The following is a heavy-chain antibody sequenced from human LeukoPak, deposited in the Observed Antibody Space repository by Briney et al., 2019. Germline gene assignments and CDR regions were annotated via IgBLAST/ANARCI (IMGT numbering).Heavy chain of an antibody. J-gene: IGHJ4*02. Sequence: GGSLRVSCAASGFTFNSYAMSWVRQASGKGLEWVSGISGGGDNTYYADSVKGRFTISRDTSKNMVYLEMNSLRAEDTAVYYCAKVGPGAARDYWGQGTLVTVSS. CDR1: GFTFNSYA. CDR3: AKVGPGAARDY. V-gene: IGHV3-23*01. CDR2: ISGGGDNT. D-gene: IGHD2-15*01.